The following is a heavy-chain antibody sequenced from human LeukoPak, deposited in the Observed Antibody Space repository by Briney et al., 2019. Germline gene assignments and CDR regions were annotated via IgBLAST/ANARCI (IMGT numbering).Heavy chain of an antibody. D-gene: IGHD5-18*01. Sequence: GGSLRLPCAASGFTFSSYAMHWVRQAPGKGLEWVAVISHDGSNKYYADSVKGRFTISRDNSKNTLYLQMNSLRAEDTAVYYCASSPYSYGFFDYWGQGTLVTVSS. V-gene: IGHV3-30-3*01. CDR2: ISHDGSNK. CDR1: GFTFSSYA. J-gene: IGHJ4*02. CDR3: ASSPYSYGFFDY.